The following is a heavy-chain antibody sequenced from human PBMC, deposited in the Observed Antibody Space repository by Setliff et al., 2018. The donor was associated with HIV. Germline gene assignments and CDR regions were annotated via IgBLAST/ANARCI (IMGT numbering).Heavy chain of an antibody. J-gene: IGHJ4*02. V-gene: IGHV4-38-2*01. D-gene: IGHD5-18*01. CDR2: IYHSGST. CDR3: ARTLRAAAMGYFDY. CDR1: GYSISSGYF. Sequence: SETLSLTCAVSGYSISSGYFWGWIRQPPGKGLEWIGSIYHSGSTYNNPSLKSRVTMSVDTSKNQFSLKLTSVTAADTAVYYCARTLRAAAMGYFDYWGQGTLVTVSS.